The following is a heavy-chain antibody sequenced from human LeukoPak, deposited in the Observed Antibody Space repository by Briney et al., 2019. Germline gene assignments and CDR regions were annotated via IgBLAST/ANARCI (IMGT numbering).Heavy chain of an antibody. D-gene: IGHD6-6*01. V-gene: IGHV4-59*08. CDR2: SYYSGST. CDR1: GGSFSGYY. CDR3: ARLSSSSRFWYFDL. Sequence: SETLSLTCAVYGGSFSGYYWSWIRQPPGKGLEWIGYSYYSGSTNYNPSLKSRVTISVDTSKNQFSLKLSSVTAADTAVYYCARLSSSSRFWYFDLWGRGTLVTVSP. J-gene: IGHJ2*01.